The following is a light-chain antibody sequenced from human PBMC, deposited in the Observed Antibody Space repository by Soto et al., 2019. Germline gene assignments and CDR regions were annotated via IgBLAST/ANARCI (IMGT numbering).Light chain of an antibody. CDR2: SDA. J-gene: IGLJ2*01. V-gene: IGLV3-21*04. CDR3: QVWDSNSVV. CDR1: SLESKS. Sequence: SYELTQPPSVSVAPGQTARVACVGDSLESKSVHWYQQKPGQAPVLVIYSDADRPSGIPERISGSKSGNTATLTITRVEAGDEADYHCQVWDSNSVVFGGGTKL.